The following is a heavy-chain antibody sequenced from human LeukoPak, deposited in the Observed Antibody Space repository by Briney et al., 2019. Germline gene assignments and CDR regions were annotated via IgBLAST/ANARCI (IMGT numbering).Heavy chain of an antibody. CDR2: IYHTGST. J-gene: IGHJ4*02. Sequence: SETLSLTCAVSGGSISSGDYSWSWIRQPPGKGLEWIGYIYHTGSTNYSPSLKSRVTISVDRSKNQFSLKLSSVTAADTAVYYCARGSNYDNYFVYWGQGTLVTVSS. V-gene: IGHV4-30-2*01. CDR3: ARGSNYDNYFVY. D-gene: IGHD4-11*01. CDR1: GGSISSGDYS.